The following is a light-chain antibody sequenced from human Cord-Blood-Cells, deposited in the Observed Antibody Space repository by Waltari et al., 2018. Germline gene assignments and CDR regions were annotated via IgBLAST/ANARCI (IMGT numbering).Light chain of an antibody. CDR2: GAS. Sequence: EIVLTQSPGTLSLSPGERATLSCRASKSVSSSYLAWYQQKPGQAPRLLIYGASSRAPGIPDRFSGSGSGTDFTLTISRLEPEDFAVYYCQQYGSSSYTFGQGTKLEIK. V-gene: IGKV3-20*01. CDR3: QQYGSSSYT. CDR1: KSVSSSY. J-gene: IGKJ2*01.